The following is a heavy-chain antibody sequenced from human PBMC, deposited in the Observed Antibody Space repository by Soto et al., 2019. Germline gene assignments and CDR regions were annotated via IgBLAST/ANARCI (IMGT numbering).Heavy chain of an antibody. D-gene: IGHD3-10*01. J-gene: IGHJ3*02. V-gene: IGHV4-4*02. CDR3: ARGTMLRAVGFDI. Sequence: QVQLQESGPGLVKPSGTLSLTCAVSGGSISSSNWWSWVRQPPGKGLEWIGEIYHSGTTNYNPSRKTRVTRSVDKSKNQCSLQLSSGAAADTAVYYCARGTMLRAVGFDIWGQGTLVTVSS. CDR1: GGSISSSNW. CDR2: IYHSGTT.